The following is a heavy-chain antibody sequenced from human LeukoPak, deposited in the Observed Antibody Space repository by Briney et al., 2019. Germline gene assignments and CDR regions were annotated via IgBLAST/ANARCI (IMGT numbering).Heavy chain of an antibody. D-gene: IGHD3-10*01. Sequence: GGSLRLSCAASGFTFSSYAMHWVRQAPGKGLEYVSAISSNGGSTYYANSVKGRFTISRDNSKNTLYLQMNSLRAEDTAVYYCAKDQGWNYYGSGSYSYWGQGTLVTVSS. CDR1: GFTFSSYA. CDR3: AKDQGWNYYGSGSYSY. CDR2: ISSNGGST. V-gene: IGHV3-64*01. J-gene: IGHJ4*02.